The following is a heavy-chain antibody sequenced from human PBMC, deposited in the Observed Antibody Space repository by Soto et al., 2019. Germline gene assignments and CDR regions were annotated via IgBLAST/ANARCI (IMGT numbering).Heavy chain of an antibody. Sequence: ASVKVSCKASGYTFTGYYMHWVRQAPGQGLEWMGWINPNSGGTNYAQKFQGRVTMTRDTSISTAYMELSRPRSDDTAVYYCARSGSSWVVGAFDIWGQGTMVTVSS. CDR3: ARSGSSWVVGAFDI. CDR2: INPNSGGT. J-gene: IGHJ3*02. D-gene: IGHD6-13*01. V-gene: IGHV1-2*02. CDR1: GYTFTGYY.